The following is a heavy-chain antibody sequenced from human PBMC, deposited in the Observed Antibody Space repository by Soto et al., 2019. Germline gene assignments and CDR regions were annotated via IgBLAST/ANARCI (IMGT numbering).Heavy chain of an antibody. CDR2: ISWNSGNV. J-gene: IGHJ6*02. CDR3: AKDTGDSSGYYYYYYYGMDV. D-gene: IGHD3-22*01. CDR1: GFIFDNYA. V-gene: IGHV3-9*01. Sequence: EVQLVESGGGLVQPGRSLRLSCAASGFIFDNYAMHWVRQAPGKGLEWVSGISWNSGNVGYADSVKGRFTISRDNAENSLYLQMNSLRPEDTALYYCAKDTGDSSGYYYYYYYGMDVWGQGTTVTFSS.